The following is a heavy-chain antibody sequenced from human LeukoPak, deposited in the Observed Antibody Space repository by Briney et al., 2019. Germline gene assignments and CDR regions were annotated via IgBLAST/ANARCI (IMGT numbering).Heavy chain of an antibody. V-gene: IGHV3-7*01. J-gene: IGHJ4*02. CDR1: GFTFSSYW. Sequence: GGSLRLSCAASGFTFSSYWMSWVRQAPGEGLEWVANIKQDGSEKYYVDSVKGRFTISRDNAKNSLYLQMNSLRAEDTAVYYCARDGLGSSYWVGYFDYWGQGTLVTVSS. D-gene: IGHD6-13*01. CDR2: IKQDGSEK. CDR3: ARDGLGSSYWVGYFDY.